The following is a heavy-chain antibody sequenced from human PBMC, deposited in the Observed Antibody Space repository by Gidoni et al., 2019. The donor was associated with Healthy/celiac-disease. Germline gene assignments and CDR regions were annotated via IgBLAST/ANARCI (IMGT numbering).Heavy chain of an antibody. CDR2: IYYSGST. CDR1: GGTISSSSYY. V-gene: IGHV4-39*02. Sequence: QLQLQESGPGLVKPSEPLSLTCTVAGGTISSSSYYWGWIRQPPGKGLEWIGSIYYSGSTYYNPSLKSRVTISVDTSKIQFSLKLSSVTAADTAVYYCAREYYYDSSGYVGNDYWGQGTLVTVSS. J-gene: IGHJ4*02. CDR3: AREYYYDSSGYVGNDY. D-gene: IGHD3-22*01.